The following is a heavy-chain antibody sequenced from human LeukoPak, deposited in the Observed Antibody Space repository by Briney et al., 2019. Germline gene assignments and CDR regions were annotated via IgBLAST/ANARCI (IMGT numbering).Heavy chain of an antibody. CDR3: ARGSSGWYAYYYYYYMDV. D-gene: IGHD6-19*01. CDR2: INHSGST. V-gene: IGHV4-34*01. J-gene: IGHJ6*03. Sequence: SETLSLTCAVYGGSFSGYYWSWIRQPPGKGLEWIGEINHSGSTNYNPSLKSRVTISVDTSKNQFSLKLSSVTAADTAVYYCARGSSGWYAYYYYYYMDVWGKGTTVTISS. CDR1: GGSFSGYY.